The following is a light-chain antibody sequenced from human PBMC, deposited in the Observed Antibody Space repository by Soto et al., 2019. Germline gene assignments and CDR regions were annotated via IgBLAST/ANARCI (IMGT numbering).Light chain of an antibody. V-gene: IGKV3-20*01. CDR3: QQVGTSPPCT. Sequence: EIVLTQSPGTLSLSPGERATLSCRASQSVSSIYFAWYQQKPGQAPRLLIYGASSRATGIPDRFSGSGSGTDFTLTISRLEPEDFAVYYCQQVGTSPPCTFGQGTRLEIK. CDR2: GAS. CDR1: QSVSSIY. J-gene: IGKJ5*01.